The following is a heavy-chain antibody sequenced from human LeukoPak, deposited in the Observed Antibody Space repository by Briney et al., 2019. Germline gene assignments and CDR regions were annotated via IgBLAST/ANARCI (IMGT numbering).Heavy chain of an antibody. CDR3: ARNCTSTSCVKS. J-gene: IGHJ4*02. V-gene: IGHV3-21*06. D-gene: IGHD2-2*01. CDR2: ISSSSSYI. CDR1: GFTFSNAW. Sequence: PGESLRLSCAASGFTFSNAWMSWVRQAPGKGLEWVSSISSSSSYIYYADSVKGRFTISRDNAKNSLYLQMNSLRAEDTAVYYCARNCTSTSCVKSWGQGTLVTVSS.